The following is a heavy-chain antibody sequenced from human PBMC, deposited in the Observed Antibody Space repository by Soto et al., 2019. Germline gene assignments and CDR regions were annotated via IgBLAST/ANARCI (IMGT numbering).Heavy chain of an antibody. CDR3: AGGGFGELLLGNWFDP. V-gene: IGHV4-31*03. J-gene: IGHJ5*02. Sequence: QVQLQESGPGLVKPSQTLSLTCTVSGGSISSGGYYWSWIRQHPGKGLEWIGYIYYSGSTYYNPSLKGRVTISVDTSKNHFSLRLSSVTAADTAVYYCAGGGFGELLLGNWFDPWGQGTLVTVSS. D-gene: IGHD3-10*01. CDR1: GGSISSGGYY. CDR2: IYYSGST.